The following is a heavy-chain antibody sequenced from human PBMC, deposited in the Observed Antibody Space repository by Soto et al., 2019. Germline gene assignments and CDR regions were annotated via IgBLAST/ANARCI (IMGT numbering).Heavy chain of an antibody. J-gene: IGHJ4*02. Sequence: EVQLVESGGGLIQPGGSLRLSCAASGFTVGSNYMSCVRQAPGKGLEWVLVIYSGGSTYYADSVKGRFTISRDNSKNTLYLQMNSLRAEDTAVYYCARARGYYDTSGYSGYYFDYWGQGTLVTVSS. CDR1: GFTVGSNY. V-gene: IGHV3-53*01. CDR2: IYSGGST. CDR3: ARARGYYDTSGYSGYYFDY. D-gene: IGHD3-22*01.